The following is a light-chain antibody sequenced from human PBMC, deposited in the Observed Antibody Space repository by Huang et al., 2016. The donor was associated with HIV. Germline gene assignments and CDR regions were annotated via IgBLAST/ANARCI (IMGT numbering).Light chain of an antibody. J-gene: IGKJ4*01. V-gene: IGKV3-20*01. CDR1: QGVNSDY. CDR3: QQYGSSPLT. CDR2: DAS. Sequence: EIVLTQAPGTLSLSPGERATLSCRASQGVNSDYLAWYQQTPGQAPRLLIYDASNRATGIADRVSGSGSGTEFTLTISRLEPEDFAVYFCQQYGSSPLTFGGGTNVEI.